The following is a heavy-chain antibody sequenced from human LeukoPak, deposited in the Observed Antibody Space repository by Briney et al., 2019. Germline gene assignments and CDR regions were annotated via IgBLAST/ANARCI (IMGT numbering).Heavy chain of an antibody. J-gene: IGHJ5*02. CDR2: INWNGGST. CDR1: GFTFDDYG. D-gene: IGHD3-10*01. Sequence: PGGSLRLSCAASGFTFDDYGMSWVRQAPGKGLEWVSGINWNGGSTGYADSVKGRFTISRDNAKNTLYLQMNSLRAEDTAVYYCARDRDYYGSGSSNWFDPWGQGTLVTVSS. CDR3: ARDRDYYGSGSSNWFDP. V-gene: IGHV3-20*04.